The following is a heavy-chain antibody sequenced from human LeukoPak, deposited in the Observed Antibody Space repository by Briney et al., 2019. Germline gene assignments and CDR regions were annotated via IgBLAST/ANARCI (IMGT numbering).Heavy chain of an antibody. Sequence: PSETPSLTCTVSGGSISSYYWSWIRQPPGKGLEWVGYIYYSGSTNYNPSLKSRVTISVDTSKNQFSLKLSSVTAADTAVYYCAREGARYSFDYWGQGTLVTVSS. CDR1: GGSISSYY. CDR3: AREGARYSFDY. J-gene: IGHJ4*02. D-gene: IGHD3-9*01. CDR2: IYYSGST. V-gene: IGHV4-59*01.